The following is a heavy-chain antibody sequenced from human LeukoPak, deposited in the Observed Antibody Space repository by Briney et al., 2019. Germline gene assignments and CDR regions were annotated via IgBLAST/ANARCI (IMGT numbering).Heavy chain of an antibody. J-gene: IGHJ5*02. V-gene: IGHV4-59*01. D-gene: IGHD3-10*01. CDR1: GGSISSYY. CDR2: IYYSGST. CDR3: ARVGAMYYYGSKPHWFDP. Sequence: SETLSLTCTVSGGSISSYYWSWIRQPPGKGLEWIGYIYYSGSTNYNPSLKSRVTISVDTSKNQFSLKLSSVTAADTAVYYCARVGAMYYYGSKPHWFDPWGQGTLVTVSS.